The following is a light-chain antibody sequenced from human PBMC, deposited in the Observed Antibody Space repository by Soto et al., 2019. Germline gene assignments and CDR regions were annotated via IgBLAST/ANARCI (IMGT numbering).Light chain of an antibody. CDR1: SSNIGSNT. CDR2: SNN. V-gene: IGLV1-44*01. J-gene: IGLJ2*01. CDR3: AAWDDSLNGVV. Sequence: QSVLTQPPSASETPGQRVTISCSGSSSNIGSNTVNWYQHLPGTAPKLLMYSNNQRPSGVPDRFSGSKSGTSASLAISGLQSEDEADYYCAAWDDSLNGVVFGGGTKLTVL.